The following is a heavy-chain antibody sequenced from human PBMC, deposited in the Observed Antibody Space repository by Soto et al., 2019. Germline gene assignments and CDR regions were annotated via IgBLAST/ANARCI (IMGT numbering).Heavy chain of an antibody. Sequence: QLQLQESGSGLVKPSQTLSLTCAVSGGSISSGGYSWSWIRQPPGKGLEWIGYIYHSGSTYYNPSLTSRVTISVDRSKNQFSLKLSAVTAADTAVYYCARAFGSSGYDYWCQGTLVTVSS. D-gene: IGHD3-22*01. J-gene: IGHJ4*02. CDR1: GGSISSGGYS. V-gene: IGHV4-30-2*01. CDR3: ARAFGSSGYDY. CDR2: IYHSGST.